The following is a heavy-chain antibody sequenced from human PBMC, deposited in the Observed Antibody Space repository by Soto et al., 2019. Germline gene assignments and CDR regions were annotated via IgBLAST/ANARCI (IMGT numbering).Heavy chain of an antibody. CDR2: LYNTGST. V-gene: IGHV4-59*01. CDR1: GASISRYY. J-gene: IGHJ6*02. CDR3: AREGALLFGGNSDYYSTMDV. D-gene: IGHD2-21*02. Sequence: SETLSLTCPVSGASISRYYWSWIRQSPGKGLEWIGYLYNTGSTIYNPSLKSRVTISVDTSKNQFSLKMNSVTAADTAVYYCAREGALLFGGNSDYYSTMDVWGQGTTVTVSS.